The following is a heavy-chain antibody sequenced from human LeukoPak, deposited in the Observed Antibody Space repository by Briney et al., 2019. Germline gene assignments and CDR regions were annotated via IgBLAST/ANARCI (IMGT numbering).Heavy chain of an antibody. D-gene: IGHD4-11*01. CDR1: GGSISSSSYY. CDR2: MYYSGST. Sequence: SETLSLTCTVSGGSISSSSYYWGWIRQPPGKGLEWIGSMYYSGSTYYNPSLKSRVTISVDTSKNQFSLKLSSVTAADTAVYYCAREGGLQHHFDYWGQGTLVTVSS. V-gene: IGHV4-39*07. J-gene: IGHJ4*02. CDR3: AREGGLQHHFDY.